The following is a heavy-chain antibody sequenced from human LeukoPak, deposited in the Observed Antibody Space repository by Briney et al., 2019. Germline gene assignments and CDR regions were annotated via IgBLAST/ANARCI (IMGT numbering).Heavy chain of an antibody. CDR3: AGRVTGYSSGYVY. D-gene: IGHD5-18*01. V-gene: IGHV3-23*01. J-gene: IGHJ4*02. CDR1: GFTFSNYA. CDR2: ISGSAHKI. Sequence: GGSLRLFCVASGFTFSNYAMSWVRQAPEKGLDWVSVISGSAHKIRYADSVKGRFTISRDNSENTVYLQMNNLRAEDTALYYCAGRVTGYSSGYVYWGQGTLVTVSS.